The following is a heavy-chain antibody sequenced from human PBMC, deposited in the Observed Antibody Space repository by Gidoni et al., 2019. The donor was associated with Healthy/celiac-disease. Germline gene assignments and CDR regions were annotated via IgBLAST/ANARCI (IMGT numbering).Heavy chain of an antibody. V-gene: IGHV1-18*01. J-gene: IGHJ2*01. D-gene: IGHD2-2*02. Sequence: QVQLVQSGAEVKKPGASVKVSCKASVYTFTSYGISWVRQAPGQGLEWMGWISAYNGNTNYAQKLQGRVTMTTDTSTSTAYMELRSLRSDDTAVYYCARVACSSTSCYNWYFDLWGRGTLVTVSS. CDR2: ISAYNGNT. CDR3: ARVACSSTSCYNWYFDL. CDR1: VYTFTSYG.